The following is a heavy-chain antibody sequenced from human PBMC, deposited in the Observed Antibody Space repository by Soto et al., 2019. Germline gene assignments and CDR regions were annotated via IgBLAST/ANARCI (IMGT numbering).Heavy chain of an antibody. CDR1: GFTFSSYA. Sequence: RGSLRLSCAASGFTFSSYAMSWVRQAPGKGLEWVSAISGSGGSTYYADSVKGRFTISRDNSKKTLYLQMNSLRAEDTAVYYCAKDQLYSSSSYFDYWGQGTLVTVSS. CDR2: ISGSGGST. J-gene: IGHJ4*02. D-gene: IGHD6-6*01. V-gene: IGHV3-23*01. CDR3: AKDQLYSSSSYFDY.